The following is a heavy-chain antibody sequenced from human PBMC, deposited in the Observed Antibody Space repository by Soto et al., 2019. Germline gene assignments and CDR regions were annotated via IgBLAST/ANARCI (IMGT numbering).Heavy chain of an antibody. CDR1: GFTFSRYA. CDR3: AKRVEYSSSTHYFDY. CDR2: ISDSGGDT. Sequence: EVQLLESGGGLVQAGGSLRLACAASGFTFSRYAMSWVRQAPGKGLEWVSAISDSGGDTYYADSVKGRFTISRDNSKNTLYLQMNSLRDEDTAVYYCAKRVEYSSSTHYFDYWGQGTLVTVSS. D-gene: IGHD6-6*01. J-gene: IGHJ4*02. V-gene: IGHV3-23*01.